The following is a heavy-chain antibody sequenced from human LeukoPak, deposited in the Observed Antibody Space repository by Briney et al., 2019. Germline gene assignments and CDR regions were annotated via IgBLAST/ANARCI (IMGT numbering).Heavy chain of an antibody. J-gene: IGHJ6*03. CDR1: GFSFSTYS. CDR2: ILYDGSNK. CDR3: AKGRGWEASYYYYYMDV. D-gene: IGHD1-26*01. Sequence: GGSLRLSCAASGFSFSTYSMSWVRQAPGKGLEWVAFILYDGSNKYYTDSVKGRFTISRDNSKNTLYLQMNSLRAEDTAVYYCAKGRGWEASYYYYYMDVWGKGTTVTISS. V-gene: IGHV3-30*02.